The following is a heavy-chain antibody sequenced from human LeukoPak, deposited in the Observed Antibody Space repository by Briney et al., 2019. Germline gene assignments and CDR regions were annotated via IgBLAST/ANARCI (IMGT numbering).Heavy chain of an antibody. CDR2: INPNSGGT. V-gene: IGHV1-2*02. D-gene: IGHD3-22*01. CDR1: GYTFTGYY. CDR3: ARVGHYDSSGYSFDY. Sequence: GASVKVSCKASGYTFTGYYMHWVRQAPGQGLEWMGWINPNSGGTNYAQKFQGRVTMTRDTSISTAYMELSRLRSDDTAVYYCARVGHYDSSGYSFDYWGQGTLVTVSS. J-gene: IGHJ4*02.